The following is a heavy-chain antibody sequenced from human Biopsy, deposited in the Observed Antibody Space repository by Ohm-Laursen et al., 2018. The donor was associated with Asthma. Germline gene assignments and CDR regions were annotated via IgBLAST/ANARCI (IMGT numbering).Heavy chain of an antibody. CDR1: GDSFSNYA. CDR2: IDPNSGGT. V-gene: IGHV1-2*02. D-gene: IGHD3-16*01. Sequence: SVKVSCKASGDSFSNYAISWVRQAPRQGLEWMGGIDPNSGGTNYAQKFLGRVTMTRDTSVNTAFMVLSRLRSDDTAVYYCARIKIRIGAGTDRYFDLWGRGTLVTVSS. J-gene: IGHJ2*01. CDR3: ARIKIRIGAGTDRYFDL.